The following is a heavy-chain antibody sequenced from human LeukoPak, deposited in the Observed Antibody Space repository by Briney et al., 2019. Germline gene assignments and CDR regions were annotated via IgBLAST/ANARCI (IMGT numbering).Heavy chain of an antibody. CDR3: ARASRGHDY. Sequence: PSETLSLTCTVSGGSISSSYWSWIRQPPGKGLEWIGYIYYSGNTNYNPSLKSRVTISVDTSKNQSSLRLTSVTAADTAVYYCARASRGHDYWGQGTLVTVSS. D-gene: IGHD3-10*01. V-gene: IGHV4-59*01. CDR1: GGSISSSY. CDR2: IYYSGNT. J-gene: IGHJ4*02.